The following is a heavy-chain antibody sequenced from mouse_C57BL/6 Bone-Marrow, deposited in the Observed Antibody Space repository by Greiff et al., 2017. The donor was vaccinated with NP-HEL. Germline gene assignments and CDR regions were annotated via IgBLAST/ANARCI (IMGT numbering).Heavy chain of an antibody. V-gene: IGHV1-18*01. D-gene: IGHD1-1*01. Sequence: EVKLEESGPELVKPGASVKIPCKASGYTFTDYNMDWVKQSHGKSLEWIGDINPNNGGTIYNQKFKGKATLTVDKSSSTAYMELRSLTSEDTAVYYCARSYGKKNWFAYWGQGTLVTVSA. CDR1: GYTFTDYN. CDR3: ARSYGKKNWFAY. CDR2: INPNNGGT. J-gene: IGHJ3*01.